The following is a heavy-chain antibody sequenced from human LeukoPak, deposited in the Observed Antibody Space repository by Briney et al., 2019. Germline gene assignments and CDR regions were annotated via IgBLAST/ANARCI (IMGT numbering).Heavy chain of an antibody. CDR1: GYTFTGYY. Sequence: ASVKVSCKTSGYTFTGYYLHWVRQVPGQGLQWMGWINPRSGDTNYEQKFQGRVTMTRDTSISTAYMELSSLKSDDTAIYYCARGDCRGDNCYYGLDYWGQGTLVTVSS. CDR3: ARGDCRGDNCYYGLDY. D-gene: IGHD2-15*01. J-gene: IGHJ4*02. CDR2: INPRSGDT. V-gene: IGHV1-2*02.